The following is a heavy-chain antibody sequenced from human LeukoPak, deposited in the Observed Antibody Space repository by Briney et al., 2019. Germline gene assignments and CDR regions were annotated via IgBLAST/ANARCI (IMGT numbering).Heavy chain of an antibody. CDR1: RFTFSRYG. Sequence: PGGSLRLSCAASRFTFSRYGMHWVRQAPGKGLEWVAVISYDESNKYYADSVKGRFTISRDNSRNTLYLQMNGLRAEDTAVYYCAKSANPDSIDYWGQGTLVTVSS. CDR2: ISYDESNK. V-gene: IGHV3-30*18. J-gene: IGHJ4*02. CDR3: AKSANPDSIDY.